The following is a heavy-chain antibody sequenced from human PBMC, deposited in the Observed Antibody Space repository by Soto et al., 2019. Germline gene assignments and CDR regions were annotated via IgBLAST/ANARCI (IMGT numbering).Heavy chain of an antibody. CDR3: ARGRDCLTGRCVPNGFDS. Sequence: QVHLLESGPGLVKPSQTLSLTCSVSGDSISTVAFFWVWIRQPPGQALEYIGYIYKSTTTYYNPSFERPVAISLDTSKSQFSLNVTSVTAADSAGYFCARGRDCLTGRCVPNGFDSWGQGTLVTVSS. J-gene: IGHJ5*01. CDR2: IYKSTTT. D-gene: IGHD1-1*01. V-gene: IGHV4-30-4*01. CDR1: GDSISTVAFF.